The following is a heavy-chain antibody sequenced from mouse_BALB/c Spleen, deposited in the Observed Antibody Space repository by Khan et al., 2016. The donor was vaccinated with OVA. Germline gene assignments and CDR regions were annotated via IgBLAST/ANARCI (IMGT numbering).Heavy chain of an antibody. D-gene: IGHD6-2*01. Sequence: QIQLVQSGPELKKPGETVKISCKASGYTFTNYGMNWVKQAPGKGLKWMGWINTYTGEPTYADDFKGRFVFSLETSASTAYLQISNLTNEDMTTYFCARISSYWYFDVWGAGTTVTVSS. V-gene: IGHV9-1*02. CDR2: INTYTGEP. J-gene: IGHJ1*01. CDR1: GYTFTNYG. CDR3: ARISSYWYFDV.